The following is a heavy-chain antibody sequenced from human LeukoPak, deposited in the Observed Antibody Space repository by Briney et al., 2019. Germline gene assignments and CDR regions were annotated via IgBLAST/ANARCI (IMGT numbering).Heavy chain of an antibody. CDR1: GYTFTSYD. CDR2: MNPNSGNT. CDR3: ARILRITMVRGVITLGY. V-gene: IGHV1-8*01. D-gene: IGHD3-10*01. Sequence: ASVKVSCKASGYTFTSYDINWVRQATGQGLEWMGWMNPNSGNTGYAQKFQGRVTMTRNTSISTAYMELSSLRSEDTAVYYCARILRITMVRGVITLGYWGQGTLVTVSS. J-gene: IGHJ4*02.